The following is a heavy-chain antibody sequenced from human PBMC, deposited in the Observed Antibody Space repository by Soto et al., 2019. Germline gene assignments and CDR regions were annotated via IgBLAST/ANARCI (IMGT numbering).Heavy chain of an antibody. Sequence: QLQLQESGPGLVKPSETLSLTCTVSGGSISSRSYYWGWIRQPPGKGLEWIGSMRHSGTNFYTPSPKGRVTISVDTSKNQFPLKLSSVTAADTAVDYCARQTTVFAPGCFDNWGQGTLVTVSS. CDR3: ARQTTVFAPGCFDN. D-gene: IGHD4-17*01. CDR2: MRHSGTN. CDR1: GGSISSRSYY. J-gene: IGHJ4*02. V-gene: IGHV4-39*01.